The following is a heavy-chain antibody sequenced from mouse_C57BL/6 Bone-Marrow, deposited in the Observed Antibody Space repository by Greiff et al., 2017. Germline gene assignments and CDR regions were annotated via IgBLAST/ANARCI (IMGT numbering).Heavy chain of an antibody. CDR3: ASLGY. CDR1: GYTFTSYW. V-gene: IGHV1-72*01. CDR2: LAPNSGGI. J-gene: IGHJ2*01. Sequence: VQLQQPGAELVKPGASVKLSCKASGYTFTSYWMHWVKQRPGRGLEWIGRLAPNSGGIKYNEKFKSKATLTVDKPSSTAYMQLSSLTSEDAAVYYCASLGYWGQGTTLTVSS.